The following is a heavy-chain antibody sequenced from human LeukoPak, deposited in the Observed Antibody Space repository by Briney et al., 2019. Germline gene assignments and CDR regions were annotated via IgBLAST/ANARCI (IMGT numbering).Heavy chain of an antibody. D-gene: IGHD1-26*01. CDR2: IYTSGST. CDR3: AREKWELMPPLVDY. J-gene: IGHJ4*02. Sequence: PSETLSLTCSVSGGSISSYYWSWIRQPAGKGLEWIGRIYTSGSTDYSPTLRSRVTISLETSNNEVSLKLSSVTAADTAVYYCAREKWELMPPLVDYWGKGTLVTVSS. V-gene: IGHV4-4*07. CDR1: GGSISSYY.